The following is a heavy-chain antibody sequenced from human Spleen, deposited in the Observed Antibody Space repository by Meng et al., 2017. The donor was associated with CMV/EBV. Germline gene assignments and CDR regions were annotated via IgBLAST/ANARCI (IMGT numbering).Heavy chain of an antibody. V-gene: IGHV4-30-4*08. CDR2: IYYSGST. CDR3: ARDQGYCSGGSCYGFDY. CDR1: SIISGDYY. D-gene: IGHD2-15*01. Sequence: SIISGDYYWRWIRQPPGKGLEWIGYIYYSGSTYYNPSLKSRVTISVDTSKNQFSLKLSSVTAADTAVYYCARDQGYCSGGSCYGFDYWGQGTLVTVSS. J-gene: IGHJ4*02.